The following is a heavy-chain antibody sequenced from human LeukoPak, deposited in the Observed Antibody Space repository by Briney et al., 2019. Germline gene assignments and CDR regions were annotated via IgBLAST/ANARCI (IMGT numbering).Heavy chain of an antibody. Sequence: SETLSLTCTVSGGSISSYYWSWIRQPPGKGLEWIGYIYYSGSTNYNPSLKSRVTISVDTSKNQFSLKLSSVTAADTAVYYCAGGYCSITSCYSYYYYMDVWGKGTTVTVSS. CDR1: GGSISSYY. CDR2: IYYSGST. J-gene: IGHJ6*03. CDR3: AGGYCSITSCYSYYYYMDV. D-gene: IGHD2-2*02. V-gene: IGHV4-59*08.